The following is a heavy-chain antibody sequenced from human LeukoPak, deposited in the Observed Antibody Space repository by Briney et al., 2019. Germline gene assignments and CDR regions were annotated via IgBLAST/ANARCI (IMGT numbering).Heavy chain of an antibody. D-gene: IGHD3-22*01. CDR3: ARDLGQYYDTSDNWFDP. CDR1: GGSISTIT. V-gene: IGHV3-23*01. Sequence: ETLSLTCTVSGGSISTITYYWGWIRQPPGKGLEWVSAISGSGGSTYYADSVKGRFTISRDNSKNTLYLQMNSLRAEDTAVYYCARDLGQYYDTSDNWFDPWGQGTLVTVSS. CDR2: ISGSGGST. J-gene: IGHJ5*02.